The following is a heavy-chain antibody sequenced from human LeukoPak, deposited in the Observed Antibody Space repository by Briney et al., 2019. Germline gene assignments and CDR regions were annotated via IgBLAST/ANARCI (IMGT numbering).Heavy chain of an antibody. J-gene: IGHJ4*02. D-gene: IGHD6-13*01. CDR1: GYTLTRFY. V-gene: IGHV1-46*01. Sequence: ASVKVSCKPSGYTLTRFYLHWVRQAPGQGLEWMGLINPSSGTTSYVQKFQGRITISRDTSTSTVYLEVSRLRSEDPAGYYCVRGGVEQQLVLGYWGQGTLVTISS. CDR3: VRGGVEQQLVLGY. CDR2: INPSSGTT.